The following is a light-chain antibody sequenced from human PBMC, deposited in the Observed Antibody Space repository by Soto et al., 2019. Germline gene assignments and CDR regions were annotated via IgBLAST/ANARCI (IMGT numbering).Light chain of an antibody. J-gene: IGLJ2*01. CDR2: LNSDGSH. V-gene: IGLV4-69*01. CDR3: QTWGTGGV. CDR1: SGHSSYA. Sequence: QPVLTQSPSASASLGASVKLTCTLSSGHSSYAIAWHQQQPEKGPRYLMKLNSDGSHSKGDGIPDRVSGSSSGAERYLTISSLQSEDEADYYCQTWGTGGVFGGGTKVTVL.